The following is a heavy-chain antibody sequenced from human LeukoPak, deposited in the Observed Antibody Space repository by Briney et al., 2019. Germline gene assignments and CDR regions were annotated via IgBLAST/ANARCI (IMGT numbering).Heavy chain of an antibody. D-gene: IGHD3-10*01. V-gene: IGHV3-74*03. CDR2: INRDGSTT. J-gene: IGHJ4*02. CDR1: GFTFSNYW. Sequence: GGSLRLSCAASGFTFSNYWVHWVRQAPGKGLVWVSRINRDGSTTKYADSVKGRFTVSRDNAKNTLDLQMNSLRAEDTAVYYCARDKKSGESSEIDYWGQGTLVTVSS. CDR3: ARDKKSGESSEIDY.